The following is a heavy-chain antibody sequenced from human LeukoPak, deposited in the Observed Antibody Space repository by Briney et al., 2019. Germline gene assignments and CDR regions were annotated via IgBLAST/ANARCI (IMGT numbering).Heavy chain of an antibody. V-gene: IGHV5-51*01. CDR3: ARQLKRGRVVTAHDAFDI. CDR2: IYPTDSQT. Sequence: GESLKISCEASGYSFTTYWIGWVRQMPGKGLEWMGIIYPTDSQTIYSPSLQGQVTISADKSISTAYLQWSSLKASDSGVYYCARQLKRGRVVTAHDAFDIWGQGTMVTVSS. D-gene: IGHD2-21*02. CDR1: GYSFTTYW. J-gene: IGHJ3*02.